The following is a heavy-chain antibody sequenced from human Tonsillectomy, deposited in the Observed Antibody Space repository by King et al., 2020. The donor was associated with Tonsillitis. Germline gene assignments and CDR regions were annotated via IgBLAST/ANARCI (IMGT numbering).Heavy chain of an antibody. Sequence: VQLVESGGDLVQPGGSLRLSCAASGFSFSSYWMSWVRQAPGKGLEWVATIKDDGSDKYYVGSVMGRFTISRDNAKNSLYLQMNSLRAGDTAMYYCAKTGGYPNWFDPWGQGTQVTVS. V-gene: IGHV3-7*03. CDR3: AKTGGYPNWFDP. CDR2: IKDDGSDK. D-gene: IGHD7-27*01. CDR1: GFSFSSYW. J-gene: IGHJ5*02.